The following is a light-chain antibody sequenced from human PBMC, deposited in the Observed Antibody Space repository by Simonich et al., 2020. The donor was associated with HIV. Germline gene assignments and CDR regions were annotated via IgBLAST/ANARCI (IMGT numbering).Light chain of an antibody. CDR2: QAS. CDR3: QQYNSYTWT. CDR1: ESISSW. V-gene: IGKV1-5*03. Sequence: DIQMTQSPSTLSASVGDRVTITCRASESISSWLAWYQQKSGKAPKLLIYQASSLKSGVPSRFSGSGSGTEFTLTISSLQPDDFATYFCQQYNSYTWTFGQGTKVEIK. J-gene: IGKJ1*01.